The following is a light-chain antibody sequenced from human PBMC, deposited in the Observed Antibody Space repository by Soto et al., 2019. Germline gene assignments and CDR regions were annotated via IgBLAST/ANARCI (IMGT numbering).Light chain of an antibody. Sequence: DIQMTKSPSTLSASVGVRVTITCRASQSISVWLAWYQQKAGKAPNLLIYKASRLESGVPSRFSGSGSETEFTLTISGLQPGDSATYYCQQYNSYSPTFGQGTKVDIK. V-gene: IGKV1-5*03. CDR1: QSISVW. J-gene: IGKJ1*01. CDR3: QQYNSYSPT. CDR2: KAS.